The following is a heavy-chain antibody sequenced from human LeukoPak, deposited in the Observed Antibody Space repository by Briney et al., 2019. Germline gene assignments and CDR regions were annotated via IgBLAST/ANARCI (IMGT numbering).Heavy chain of an antibody. V-gene: IGHV1-46*01. CDR2: INPSGGST. J-gene: IGHJ3*02. Sequence: GASVKVSCKASGYTFTSYYMHWVRQAPGQGLEWMGIINPSGGSTSYAQKFQGRVTMTRDTSTSTVYMELSSLRSEDTAVYYCARERASGYSSSWYGLNDIWGQGTMVTVSS. CDR3: ARERASGYSSSWYGLNDI. D-gene: IGHD6-13*01. CDR1: GYTFTSYY.